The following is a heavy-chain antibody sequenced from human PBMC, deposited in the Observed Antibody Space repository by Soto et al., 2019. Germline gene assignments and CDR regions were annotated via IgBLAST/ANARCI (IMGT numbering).Heavy chain of an antibody. V-gene: IGHV4-61*01. CDR3: ASLRYDYYYYYYGMDV. Sequence: PSETLSLTCTVSGGSVSSGSYYWSWIRQPPGKGLEWIGYIYYSGSTNYNPSLKSRVTISVDTSKNQFSLKLSSVTAADTAVYYCASLRYDYYYYYYGMDVWGQGTTVPVSS. J-gene: IGHJ6*02. CDR2: IYYSGST. D-gene: IGHD1-1*01. CDR1: GGSVSSGSYY.